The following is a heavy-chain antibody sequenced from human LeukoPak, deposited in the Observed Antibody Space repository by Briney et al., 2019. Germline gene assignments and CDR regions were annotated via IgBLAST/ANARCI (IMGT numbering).Heavy chain of an antibody. D-gene: IGHD3-22*01. V-gene: IGHV3-30*02. J-gene: IGHJ4*02. CDR2: IRYDGSNK. Sequence: QAGGSLRLSCAASGFTFSSYGMHWVRQAPGKGLEWVAFIRYDGSNKYYADSVKGRFTISRDNSKNTLYLQMNSLRAEDTAVYYCAKKTGDSSGYYRRYYFDYWGQGTLVTVSS. CDR3: AKKTGDSSGYYRRYYFDY. CDR1: GFTFSSYG.